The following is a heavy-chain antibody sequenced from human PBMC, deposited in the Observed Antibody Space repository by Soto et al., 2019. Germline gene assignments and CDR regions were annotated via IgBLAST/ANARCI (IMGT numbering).Heavy chain of an antibody. Sequence: QLQLQESGSGLVKPSQTLSLTCAVSGGSISSGGYSWSWIRQPPGKGLEWIGYIYPSGSTYYNPSRKSRVTISVDRCENQFSLELSSVTAADTAVYYCARVVVAAPYYFDYWGQGTLVTVTS. CDR2: IYPSGST. V-gene: IGHV4-30-2*01. D-gene: IGHD2-15*01. CDR3: ARVVVAAPYYFDY. J-gene: IGHJ4*02. CDR1: GGSISSGGYS.